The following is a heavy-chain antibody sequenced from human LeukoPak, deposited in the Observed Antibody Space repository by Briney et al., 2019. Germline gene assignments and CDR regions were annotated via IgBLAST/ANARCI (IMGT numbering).Heavy chain of an antibody. V-gene: IGHV4-30-2*01. J-gene: IGHJ5*02. CDR3: ARVNGVNWFDP. CDR2: IYHSGST. D-gene: IGHD2-8*01. Sequence: KTSETLSLTCAVSGGSISSGGYSWSWIGQPPGKGLEWIGYIYHSGSTYYNPSLKSRVTISVDRSKNQFSLKLSSVTAADTAVYYCARVNGVNWFDPWGQGTLVTVSS. CDR1: GGSISSGGYS.